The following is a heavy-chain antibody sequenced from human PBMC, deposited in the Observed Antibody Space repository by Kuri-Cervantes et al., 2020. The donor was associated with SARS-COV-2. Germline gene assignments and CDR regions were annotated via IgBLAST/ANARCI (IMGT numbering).Heavy chain of an antibody. CDR3: ARDPGDCSSTSCHPNWFDP. V-gene: IGHV4-34*01. J-gene: IGHJ5*02. CDR1: GGSFSGYY. D-gene: IGHD2-2*01. CDR2: INHSGST. Sequence: SQTLSLTCAVYGGSFSGYYWSWIRQPPGKGLEWIGEINHSGSTNYNPSLKSRVTISVDTSKNQFSLKLSSVTAADTAVYYCARDPGDCSSTSCHPNWFDPWGQGTLVTVSS.